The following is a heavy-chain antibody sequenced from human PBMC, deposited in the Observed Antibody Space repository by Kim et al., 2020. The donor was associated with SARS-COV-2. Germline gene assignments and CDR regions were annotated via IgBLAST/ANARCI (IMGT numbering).Heavy chain of an antibody. D-gene: IGHD3-10*01. V-gene: IGHV3-23*01. Sequence: YAESVRGRFTSSRDNSKNTLYLQMNSLRAEDTALYYCAKDLNFGSGSYNYWGQGTLVTVSS. CDR3: AKDLNFGSGSYNY. J-gene: IGHJ4*02.